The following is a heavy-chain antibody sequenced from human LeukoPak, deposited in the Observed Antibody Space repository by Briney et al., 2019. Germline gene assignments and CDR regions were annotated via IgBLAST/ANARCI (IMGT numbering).Heavy chain of an antibody. D-gene: IGHD5/OR15-5a*01. CDR2: IGTAGDT. CDR3: ARLVPSTGMDV. V-gene: IGHV3-13*01. J-gene: IGHJ6*02. Sequence: PGGSLRLSCAASGFTFSSYDMHWVRQATGKGLEWVSAIGTAGDTYYPGSVKGRFTISRENAKNSLYLQMNSLRAGDTAVYYCARLVPSTGMDVWGQGTTVTVSS. CDR1: GFTFSSYD.